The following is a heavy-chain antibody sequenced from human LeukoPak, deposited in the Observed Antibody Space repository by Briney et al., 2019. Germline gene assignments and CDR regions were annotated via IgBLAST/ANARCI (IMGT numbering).Heavy chain of an antibody. Sequence: GGSLRLSPAVSGVGFGSFWMSWGRRAPGEGQEWVVNINQDGSEQYFVASVRGRFTISRDNSKNSPHLQMNTLRAEDTAVYYCAREREGRFFDYWGQGTLVTVSS. V-gene: IGHV3-7*01. CDR2: INQDGSEQ. CDR3: AREREGRFFDY. J-gene: IGHJ4*02. CDR1: GVGFGSFW. D-gene: IGHD5-24*01.